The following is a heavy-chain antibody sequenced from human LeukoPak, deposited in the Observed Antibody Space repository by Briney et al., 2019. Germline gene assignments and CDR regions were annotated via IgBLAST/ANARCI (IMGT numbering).Heavy chain of an antibody. CDR1: RFTFSRHG. CDR2: IWYDGGNK. CDR3: ARGPPEYYYYYYMDV. V-gene: IGHV3-33*01. J-gene: IGHJ6*03. Sequence: GGSLRLSCAASRFTFSRHGMHWVRQAPGKGLEWVAVIWYDGGNKYYADSVKGRFTISRDNSKNTLYLQMNSLRAEDTAVYYCARGPPEYYYYYYMDVWGKGTTVTVSS.